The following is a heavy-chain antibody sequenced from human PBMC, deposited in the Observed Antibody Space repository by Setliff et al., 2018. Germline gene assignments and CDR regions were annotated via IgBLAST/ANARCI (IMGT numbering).Heavy chain of an antibody. CDR2: VHFTRST. D-gene: IGHD6-19*01. J-gene: IGHJ4*02. CDR3: ARKVEQWLTPHFDQ. Sequence: SETLSLTCTVSGASIRNYYWTWIRQPPGKGLEWIGYVHFTRSTNYNPSLKSRVTMSADVSKNQFSLKLSSVTAADTAVYYCARKVEQWLTPHFDQWGQGALVTSPQ. CDR1: GASIRNYY. V-gene: IGHV4-59*01.